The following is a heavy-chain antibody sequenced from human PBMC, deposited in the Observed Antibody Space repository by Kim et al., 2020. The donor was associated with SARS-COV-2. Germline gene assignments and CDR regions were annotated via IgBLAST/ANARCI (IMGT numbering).Heavy chain of an antibody. D-gene: IGHD3-16*02. V-gene: IGHV4-4*07. CDR1: GGSISSYY. Sequence: SETLSLTCTVSGGSISSYYWSWIRQPAGKGLEWIGRIYTSGSTNYNPSLKSRVTMSVDTSKNQFSLKLSSVTAADTAVYYCARDGGAYDYVWGSYRYDYWGQGTLVTVSS. CDR3: ARDGGAYDYVWGSYRYDY. CDR2: IYTSGST. J-gene: IGHJ4*02.